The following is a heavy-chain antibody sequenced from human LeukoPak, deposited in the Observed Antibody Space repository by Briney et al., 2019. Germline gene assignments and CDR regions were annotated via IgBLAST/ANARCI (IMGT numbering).Heavy chain of an antibody. CDR3: ARNYYDSSGYYRPFDY. D-gene: IGHD3-22*01. Sequence: EASVKVSCKASGGTFSSYAISWVRQAPGQGLEWMGGIIPIFGTANHAQKFQGRVTITADESTSTAYMELSSLRSEDTAVYYCARNYYDSSGYYRPFDYWGQGTLVTVSS. CDR2: IIPIFGTA. J-gene: IGHJ4*02. V-gene: IGHV1-69*13. CDR1: GGTFSSYA.